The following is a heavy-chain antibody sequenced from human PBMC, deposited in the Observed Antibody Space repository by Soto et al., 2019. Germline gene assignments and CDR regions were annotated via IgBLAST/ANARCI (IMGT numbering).Heavy chain of an antibody. J-gene: IGHJ3*02. CDR1: GYTFTSYY. CDR3: ARDYDILPGPSGAFDI. V-gene: IGHV1-46*03. Sequence: ASVKVSCKSSGYTFTSYYMHWVRQAPGQGLEWMGIINPSGGSTSYAQKFQGRVTMTRDTSTSTVYMELSSLRSEDTAVYYCARDYDILPGPSGAFDIWGQGTMVT. D-gene: IGHD3-9*01. CDR2: INPSGGST.